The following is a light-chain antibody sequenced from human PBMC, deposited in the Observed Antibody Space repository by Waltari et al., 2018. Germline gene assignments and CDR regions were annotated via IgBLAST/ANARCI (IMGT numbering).Light chain of an antibody. CDR3: AAWDDSLNGLS. CDR2: NDN. CDR1: APTIGINT. Sequence: QSVLTQPPSASGTPGQGLPFSVSETAPTIGINTLICYRQLQGTPPKPLIYNDNQRPSGVPDRFSGSKSGSSASLAISGLQSDDEANYYCAAWDDSLNGLSFGTGTRVTVL. J-gene: IGLJ1*01. V-gene: IGLV1-44*01.